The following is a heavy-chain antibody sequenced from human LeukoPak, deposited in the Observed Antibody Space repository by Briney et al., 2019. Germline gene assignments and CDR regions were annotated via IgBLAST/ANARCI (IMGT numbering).Heavy chain of an antibody. J-gene: IGHJ4*02. CDR2: IYTSGST. D-gene: IGHD4-17*01. Sequence: SETLSLTCTVSGGSISSGSYYWSWIRQPAGKGLEWIGCIYTSGSTNYNPSLKSRVTISVDTSKNQFSLKVSSVTAADTAVYYCARRHDYEDYFDYWGQGTLVTVSS. CDR1: GGSISSGSYY. CDR3: ARRHDYEDYFDY. V-gene: IGHV4-61*02.